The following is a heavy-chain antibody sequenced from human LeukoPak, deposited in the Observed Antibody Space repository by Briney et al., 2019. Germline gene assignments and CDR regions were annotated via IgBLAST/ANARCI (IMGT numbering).Heavy chain of an antibody. CDR1: GGSISSGSYY. CDR3: ARGITGTGRFDY. CDR2: IYHSGNT. D-gene: IGHD1-20*01. J-gene: IGHJ4*02. V-gene: IGHV4-30-2*01. Sequence: PSETLSLTCTVSGGSISSGSYYWSWIRQPPGKGLEWIGYIYHSGNTYNNPSLKSRVTISVDRSKNQFSLKLTSVTAADTAVYYCARGITGTGRFDYWGQGALVTVSS.